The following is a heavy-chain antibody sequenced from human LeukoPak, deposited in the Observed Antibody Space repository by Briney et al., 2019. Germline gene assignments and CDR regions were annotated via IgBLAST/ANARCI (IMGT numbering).Heavy chain of an antibody. CDR3: ARGKDGYNELDY. CDR1: GGSISSYY. CDR2: IYYSGST. D-gene: IGHD5-24*01. Sequence: SETLSLTCTVSGGSISSYYWSWIRQPPGKGLEWIGYIYYSGSTNYNPSLKSRVTISVDTSKNQFSLKLSSVTAADTAVYYCARGKDGYNELDYWGQGTLVTVSS. J-gene: IGHJ4*02. V-gene: IGHV4-59*01.